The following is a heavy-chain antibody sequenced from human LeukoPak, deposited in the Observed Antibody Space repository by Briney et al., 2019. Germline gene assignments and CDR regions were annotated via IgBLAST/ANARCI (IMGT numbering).Heavy chain of an antibody. J-gene: IGHJ4*02. V-gene: IGHV3-11*01. Sequence: GGSLRLSCAASGFTFSDYYMSWIRQAPGKGLEWVSYISSSDSPRFYADSVKGRYTISRDNAKKSLFLQMNSLRAEDTAVYYCTTRGSFDYWGQGTLVTVSS. D-gene: IGHD1-26*01. CDR3: TTRGSFDY. CDR2: ISSSDSPR. CDR1: GFTFSDYY.